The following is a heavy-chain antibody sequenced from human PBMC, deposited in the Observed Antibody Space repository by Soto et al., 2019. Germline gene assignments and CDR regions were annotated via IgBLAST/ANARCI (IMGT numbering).Heavy chain of an antibody. D-gene: IGHD2-2*01. CDR3: ARDRGYCSSTSCRTYRYYYYGMDV. CDR2: INPNSGGT. CDR1: GYTFTGYY. Sequence: ASVKVSCKASGYTFTGYYMHWVRQAPGQGLEWMGWINPNSGGTNYAKKFQGWVTMTRDTSTSTAYMELSSLRSEDTAVYYCARDRGYCSSTSCRTYRYYYYGMDVWGQGTTVTVSS. J-gene: IGHJ6*02. V-gene: IGHV1-2*04.